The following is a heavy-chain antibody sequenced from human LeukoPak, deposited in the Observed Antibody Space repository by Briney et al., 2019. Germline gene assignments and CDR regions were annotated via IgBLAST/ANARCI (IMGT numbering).Heavy chain of an antibody. CDR2: ISGSGGST. Sequence: GGSLRLSCAASGFSFSSYAMSWVRQAPGKGLEWVSAISGSGGSTYYADSVKGRFTISRDNSKNTLYLQMNSLRAEDTAVYYCAKNAAYYYYYGMDVWGQGTTVTVSS. V-gene: IGHV3-23*01. J-gene: IGHJ6*02. D-gene: IGHD6-25*01. CDR1: GFSFSSYA. CDR3: AKNAAYYYYYGMDV.